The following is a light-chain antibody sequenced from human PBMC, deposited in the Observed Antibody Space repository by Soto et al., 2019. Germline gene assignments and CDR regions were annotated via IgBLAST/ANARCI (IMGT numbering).Light chain of an antibody. CDR3: QSFDSSLSVVV. CDR1: SSDIGAGYD. CDR2: GDS. Sequence: QSVLTQPPSVSGAPGQRVTISCTGSSSDIGAGYDVHWYQQLPGTAPKRLIYGDSSRPSGVPDRFSGSKSGTSASLAITGLQAEDEAYYYCQSFDSSLSVVVFGGGTKLTVL. V-gene: IGLV1-40*01. J-gene: IGLJ2*01.